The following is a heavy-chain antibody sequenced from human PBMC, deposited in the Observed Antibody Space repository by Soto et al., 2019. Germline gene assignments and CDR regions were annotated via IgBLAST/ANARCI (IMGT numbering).Heavy chain of an antibody. Sequence: GGSLRLSCAASGFTFNRYAMSWVRQAPGKGLEWVSTISGSGGSTYYADSVQGRFTISRDNSKNTLYLQMNSLRAEDTAVYYCAKSPGMYYYDSSGYYHYDYWGQGTLVTVSS. CDR3: AKSPGMYYYDSSGYYHYDY. CDR1: GFTFNRYA. J-gene: IGHJ4*02. V-gene: IGHV3-23*01. CDR2: ISGSGGST. D-gene: IGHD3-22*01.